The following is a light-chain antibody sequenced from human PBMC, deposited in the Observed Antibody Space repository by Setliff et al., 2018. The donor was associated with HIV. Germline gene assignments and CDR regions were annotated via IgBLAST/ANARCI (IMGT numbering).Light chain of an antibody. CDR1: SSDVGTYNY. V-gene: IGLV2-14*03. CDR2: DVN. Sequence: QSVLTQPASVSGSPGQSITISCTGTSSDVGTYNYVSWYQQHPGKAPKLMIYDVNNRPSGVSNRFSGSKSGNTASLTISGLQAEDEADYYCSSYTSSNTFYVFATGTKVTVL. CDR3: SSYTSSNTFYV. J-gene: IGLJ1*01.